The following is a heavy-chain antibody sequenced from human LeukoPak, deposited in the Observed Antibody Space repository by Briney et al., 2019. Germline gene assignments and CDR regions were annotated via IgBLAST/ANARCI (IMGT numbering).Heavy chain of an antibody. CDR2: IYPSGDST. CDR3: AKDVVPDSGWDLDY. Sequence: GGAPRLSCAASGFTFCTYSLTWVRPGPGEGLGWVSSIYPSGDSTFYADSVKGRFTISRDNSKNTLYLQMSSLGTEDTAIYYCAKDVVPDSGWDLDYWGQGTLVTVSS. J-gene: IGHJ4*02. D-gene: IGHD6-19*01. V-gene: IGHV3-23*01. CDR1: GFTFCTYS.